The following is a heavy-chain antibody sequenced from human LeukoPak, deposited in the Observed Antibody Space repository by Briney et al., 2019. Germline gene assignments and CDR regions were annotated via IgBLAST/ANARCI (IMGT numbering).Heavy chain of an antibody. CDR2: ISDNGGST. CDR3: ARNLRATDC. Sequence: GGSLRLSCAASGFTFSSYAMHWVRQAPGEGLEYVSAISDNGGSTYYANSVKGRFTISRDNSKNTLYLQMGSLRPEDMAVYYCARNLRATDCWGQGTLVTVSS. J-gene: IGHJ4*02. CDR1: GFTFSSYA. D-gene: IGHD4-17*01. V-gene: IGHV3-64*01.